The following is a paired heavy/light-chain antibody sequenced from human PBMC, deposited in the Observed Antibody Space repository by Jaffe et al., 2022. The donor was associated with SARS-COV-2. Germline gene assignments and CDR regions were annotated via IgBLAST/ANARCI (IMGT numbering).Heavy chain of an antibody. V-gene: IGHV5-51*01. Sequence: EVQLVQSGAEVKKPGESLKISCKGSGYSFTSYWIGWVRQMPGKGLEWMGIIYPGDSDTRYSPSFQGQVTISADKSISTAYLQWSSLKASDTAMYYCARRGGYCSSTSCYGFSFFDYWGQGTLVTVSS. CDR1: GYSFTSYW. J-gene: IGHJ4*02. CDR3: ARRGGYCSSTSCYGFSFFDY. D-gene: IGHD2-2*01. CDR2: IYPGDSDT.
Light chain of an antibody. V-gene: IGLV4-69*01. J-gene: IGLJ3*02. Sequence: QLVLTQSPSASASLGASVKLTCTLSSGHSSYAIAWHQQQPEKGPRYLMKLNSDGSHSKGDGIPDRFSGSSSGAERYLTISSLQSEDEADYYCQTWGTGIPVFGGGTKLTVL. CDR2: LNSDGSH. CDR1: SGHSSYA. CDR3: QTWGTGIPV.